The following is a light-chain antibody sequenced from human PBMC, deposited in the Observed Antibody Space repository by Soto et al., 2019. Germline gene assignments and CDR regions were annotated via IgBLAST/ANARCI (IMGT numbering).Light chain of an antibody. Sequence: QSALPQPASVSGSPGQSITISCTGTRIDVGAYNYVSWYQQYPGKAPKLIIYAVTGRPSGVSHRFSGSKSGNTASLTISGLQAEDEADYYCSSYTTSSTRVFGTGTKVTVL. CDR1: RIDVGAYNY. CDR2: AVT. CDR3: SSYTTSSTRV. J-gene: IGLJ1*01. V-gene: IGLV2-14*01.